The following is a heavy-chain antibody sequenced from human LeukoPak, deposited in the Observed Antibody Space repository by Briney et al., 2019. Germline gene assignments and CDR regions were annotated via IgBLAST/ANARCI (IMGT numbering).Heavy chain of an antibody. J-gene: IGHJ3*02. V-gene: IGHV3-23*01. Sequence: GGSLRLSCAASGFTFSSYAMSWVRQAPGKGLEWVSGLSGSGGSTYYADSVKGRFTISRDNSRNTLYLQMNSLRAEDTAIYYCAKEMRFSSTYDAYDIWGQGTKVTVSS. CDR2: LSGSGGST. CDR3: AKEMRFSSTYDAYDI. CDR1: GFTFSSYA. D-gene: IGHD6-13*01.